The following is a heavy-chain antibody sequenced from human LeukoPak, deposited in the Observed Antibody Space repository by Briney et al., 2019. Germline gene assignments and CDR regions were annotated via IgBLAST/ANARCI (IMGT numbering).Heavy chain of an antibody. CDR1: VGSVSSSRYY. CDR3: APGSTGGSRGSWFDP. Sequence: PSETLSLTRPVTVGSVSSSRYYCGWMRQPPGGGLEWIGSIYYSGGTYYNPSLKSRVTISVDTSKNQFTLKVSSVTAADTVVYHCAPGSTGGSRGSWFDPWGQGTLVTVSS. V-gene: IGHV4-39*01. CDR2: IYYSGGT. J-gene: IGHJ5*02. D-gene: IGHD1-26*01.